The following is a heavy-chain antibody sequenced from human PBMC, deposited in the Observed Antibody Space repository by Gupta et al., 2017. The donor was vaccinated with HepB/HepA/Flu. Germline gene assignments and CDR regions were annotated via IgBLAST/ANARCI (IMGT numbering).Heavy chain of an antibody. CDR1: GSMFHNYG. J-gene: IGHJ4*02. D-gene: IGHD1-1*01. Sequence: EVQLLESGGGLVQPGGSLSLPCVASGSMFHNYGMHWVRRAPGKGLEWVSSISGVGGSTYYADSVRGRVTISRDNSKNTVYLQMNSLRVEDTAIYYCAKDLWQQLVYFDSWGQGTLVTVSA. CDR2: ISGVGGST. V-gene: IGHV3-23*01. CDR3: AKDLWQQLVYFDS.